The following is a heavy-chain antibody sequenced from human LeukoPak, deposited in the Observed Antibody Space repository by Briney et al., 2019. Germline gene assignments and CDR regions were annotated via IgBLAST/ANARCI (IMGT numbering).Heavy chain of an antibody. J-gene: IGHJ4*02. D-gene: IGHD5-24*01. CDR3: ARGSDLRDYFDY. CDR2: IIPTFGTT. Sequence: SSVKVSCKASGGTFSSYAISWVRQVPGQGLEWMGGIIPTFGTTNYTQKFQGRVTFTTDEPTSTAYMELSSLRSEDAALYYCARGSDLRDYFDYWGQGTLVTVSS. CDR1: GGTFSSYA. V-gene: IGHV1-69*05.